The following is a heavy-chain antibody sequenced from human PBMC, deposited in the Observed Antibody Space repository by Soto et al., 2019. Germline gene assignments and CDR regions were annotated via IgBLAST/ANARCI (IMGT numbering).Heavy chain of an antibody. Sequence: GGSLRLSCTASGFTFGDYVMSWFRQAPGKGLEWVGFIRSKAYGETTDYAASVRGRFTISRDDSKSIAYLQMNSLKTDDTAVYYCARDIGRIVAGAYNWFDPWGQGTLVTVSS. CDR2: IRSKAYGETT. CDR1: GFTFGDYV. CDR3: ARDIGRIVAGAYNWFDP. V-gene: IGHV3-49*03. D-gene: IGHD6-6*01. J-gene: IGHJ5*02.